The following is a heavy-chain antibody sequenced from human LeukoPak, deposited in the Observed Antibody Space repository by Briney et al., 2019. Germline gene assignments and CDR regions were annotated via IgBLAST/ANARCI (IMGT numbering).Heavy chain of an antibody. CDR2: IYSGGST. J-gene: IGHJ6*02. CDR1: GFSFSTYA. CDR3: ASQGGDYSNPSGLYYYYGMDV. V-gene: IGHV3-NL1*01. D-gene: IGHD4-11*01. Sequence: GRSLRLSCAASGFSFSTYAMHWVRQAPGKGLEWVSVIYSGGSTYYADSVKGRFTISRDNSKNTLYLQMNSLRAEDTAVYYCASQGGDYSNPSGLYYYYGMDVWGQGTTVTVSS.